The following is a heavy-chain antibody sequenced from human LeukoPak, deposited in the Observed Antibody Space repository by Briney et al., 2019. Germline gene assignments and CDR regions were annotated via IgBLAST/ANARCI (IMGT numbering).Heavy chain of an antibody. CDR1: GFSFSTFA. CDR2: ISTNGGTT. D-gene: IGHD4-17*01. CDR3: ARDSDYGDYLFDY. Sequence: GGSLRLSCAASGFSFSTFAMHWVRQAPGKGLEYVSGISTNGGTTYYAKSVKGRFTISRDNSKNTLFLQMGSLRTEDMAVYYCARDSDYGDYLFDYWGQGTLVAVSS. V-gene: IGHV3-64*01. J-gene: IGHJ4*02.